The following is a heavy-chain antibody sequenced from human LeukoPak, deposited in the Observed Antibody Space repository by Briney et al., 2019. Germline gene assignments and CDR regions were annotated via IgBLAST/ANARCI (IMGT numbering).Heavy chain of an antibody. CDR3: ARVGVDYSGNIIKYYFDY. V-gene: IGHV4-59*01. Sequence: SETLSLTCTVSGGSISSYYWSWLRQPPGKGLEWIGYIYYSGTTNYNPSLKSRVIISVDTSKNQFSLKLSPVIAADTAVYYCARVGVDYSGNIIKYYFDYWGQGTLVTVSS. D-gene: IGHD4-23*01. J-gene: IGHJ4*02. CDR2: IYYSGTT. CDR1: GGSISSYY.